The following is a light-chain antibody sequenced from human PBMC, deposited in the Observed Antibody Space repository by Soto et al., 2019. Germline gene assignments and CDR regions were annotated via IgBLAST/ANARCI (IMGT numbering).Light chain of an antibody. CDR3: AAWDDSLNGYV. V-gene: IGLV1-44*01. CDR2: TNN. Sequence: QSVLTQPPSASGTPGQRVTISCFGSSXNIGSNTVNWYQQLPGTAPKLLIYTNNQRPSGVPDRFSGSKSGTSASLAISWLQSEDEADYYCAAWDDSLNGYVFGTGTKVNVL. CDR1: SXNIGSNT. J-gene: IGLJ1*01.